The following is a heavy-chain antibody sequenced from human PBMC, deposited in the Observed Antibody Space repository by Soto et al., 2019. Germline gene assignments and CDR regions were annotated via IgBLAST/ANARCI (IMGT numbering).Heavy chain of an antibody. V-gene: IGHV3-33*01. CDR2: IWYDGSNK. D-gene: IGHD2-21*02. CDR3: ARSMCGGDCYDFDD. CDR1: GFTFSSYG. J-gene: IGHJ4*02. Sequence: ESVGGVVQPGRSLRLSCAASGFTFSSYGMHWVRQAPGKGLEWVAVIWYDGSNKYYADSVKGRFTISRDNSKNTLYLQMNSLRAEDTAVYYCARSMCGGDCYDFDDWGQGTLVTVSS.